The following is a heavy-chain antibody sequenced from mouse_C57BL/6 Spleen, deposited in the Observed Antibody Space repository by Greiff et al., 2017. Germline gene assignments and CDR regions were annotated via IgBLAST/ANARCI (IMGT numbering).Heavy chain of an antibody. CDR3: AREDYGKGFDY. CDR1: GFTFSSYA. J-gene: IGHJ2*01. V-gene: IGHV5-4*01. Sequence: EVQRVESGGGLVQPGGSLKLSCAASGFTFSSYAMSWVRQTPEKRLEWVATISDGGSYTYYPDNVKGRFTISRDNAKNNLYLQMSHLKSEDTAMYYCAREDYGKGFDYWGQGTTLTVSS. CDR2: ISDGGSYT. D-gene: IGHD2-1*01.